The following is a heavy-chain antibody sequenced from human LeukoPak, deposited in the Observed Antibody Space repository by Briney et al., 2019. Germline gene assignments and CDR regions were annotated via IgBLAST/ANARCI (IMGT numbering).Heavy chain of an antibody. J-gene: IGHJ5*02. V-gene: IGHV3-30-3*01. CDR3: ARDFGVIRRS. D-gene: IGHD3-3*01. CDR2: MSCEETYK. Sequence: GGSLRLSCAASGFSVRDYAMHWVRQAPGKGLEWVAVMSCEETYKNYAEAVKGRFTICRDDSKNTLFLQMSSLRPEDTAVYYCARDFGVIRRSWGQGTLVSVSS. CDR1: GFSVRDYA.